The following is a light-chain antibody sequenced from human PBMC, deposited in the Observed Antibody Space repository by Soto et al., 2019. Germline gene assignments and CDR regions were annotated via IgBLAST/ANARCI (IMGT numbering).Light chain of an antibody. V-gene: IGKV1-5*03. CDR1: QTISRY. CDR2: KVS. J-gene: IGKJ1*01. Sequence: DIQMTQSPSTLSASVGARVTITCRASQTISRYLAWYQQKPGKAPKLLISKVSSLEIGVPSRFSGSGSGTEFTLTITSLQPDDFATYHCQQYQSYPTWTFGQGTKVEIK. CDR3: QQYQSYPTWT.